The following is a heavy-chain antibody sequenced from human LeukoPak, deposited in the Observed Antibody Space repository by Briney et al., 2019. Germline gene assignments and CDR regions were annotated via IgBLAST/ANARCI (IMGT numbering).Heavy chain of an antibody. CDR3: ARGRRVYYYGDKGWFDP. CDR2: INHSGST. CDR1: GGSLSGYY. J-gene: IGHJ5*02. Sequence: SETLSLTCAVYGGSLSGYYWSWIRQPPGKGLEWIGEINHSGSTNYNPSLKSRVTISVDTSKNQFSLKLSSVTAADTAVYYCARGRRVYYYGDKGWFDPWGQGTLVTVSS. V-gene: IGHV4-34*01. D-gene: IGHD3-10*01.